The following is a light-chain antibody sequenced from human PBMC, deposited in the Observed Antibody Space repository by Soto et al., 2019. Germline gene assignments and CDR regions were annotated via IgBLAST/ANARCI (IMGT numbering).Light chain of an antibody. V-gene: IGLV1-40*01. CDR1: SSNFGAGYD. Sequence: QAVVTQPPSVSGAPGQRVTISCTGSSSNFGAGYDVHWYQQLPGTAPKLLIYGNSNRPSGVPDRFSGSKSGTSASLAITGLQAEDEADYYCQSYDSSLSWVFGGGTKLTVL. J-gene: IGLJ3*02. CDR3: QSYDSSLSWV. CDR2: GNS.